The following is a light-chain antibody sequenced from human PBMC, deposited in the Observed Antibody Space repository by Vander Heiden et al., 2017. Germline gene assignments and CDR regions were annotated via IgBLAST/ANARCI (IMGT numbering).Light chain of an antibody. CDR2: AAS. V-gene: IGKV1-39*01. J-gene: IGKJ1*01. Sequence: DIQMTQSPSSLSASVGDRISITCRASQSISNYYNWYQKKSGSAPKLLIYAASVLQNGVPSRFSGSGSGTDFTLTISSLQPEDFATYYCQQSSSMPWTFGQGTKVEIK. CDR1: QSISNY. CDR3: QQSSSMPWT.